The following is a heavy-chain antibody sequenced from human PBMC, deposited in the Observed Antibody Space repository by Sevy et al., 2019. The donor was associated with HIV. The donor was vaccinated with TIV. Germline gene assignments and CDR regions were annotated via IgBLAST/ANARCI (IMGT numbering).Heavy chain of an antibody. Sequence: GGSLSLSCAASGFTFSSYWMTWVRQAPGKGLEWVVNIKQDMSEKYYADSVKGRFTISRDNARNSLYLQMESLRAEDTAVYYCARAQQVTMLVVIGGLYFDFWGQGTLVTVSS. CDR2: IKQDMSEK. CDR3: ARAQQVTMLVVIGGLYFDF. D-gene: IGHD3-22*01. J-gene: IGHJ4*02. V-gene: IGHV3-7*01. CDR1: GFTFSSYW.